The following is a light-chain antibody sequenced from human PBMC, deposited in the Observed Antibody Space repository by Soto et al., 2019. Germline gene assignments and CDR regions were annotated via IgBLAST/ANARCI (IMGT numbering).Light chain of an antibody. CDR1: QSISGW. CDR2: PAS. V-gene: IGKV1-5*01. CDR3: QQVNDYPIT. J-gene: IGKJ5*01. Sequence: DIQMTQSPSTLSASVGGRGTSTCRASQSISGWLAWYQQKPGKAPKLLIYPASTLQTGVPSRFSGSGSGTEFTLTISSLQPEDFATYHCQQVNDYPITFGQGTRLEIK.